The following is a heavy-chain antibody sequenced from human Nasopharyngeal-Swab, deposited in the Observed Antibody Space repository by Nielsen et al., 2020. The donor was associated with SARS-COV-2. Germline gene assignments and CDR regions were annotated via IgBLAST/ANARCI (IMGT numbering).Heavy chain of an antibody. CDR3: AKEPFYDFWSGYYWDY. D-gene: IGHD3-3*01. V-gene: IGHV3-23*01. Sequence: RESRGLVREWVSAISGSGGSTYYADSVKGRFTISRDNSKNTLYLQMNSLRAKDTAVYYCAKEPFYDFWSGYYWDYWGQGTLVTVSS. J-gene: IGHJ4*02. CDR2: ISGSGGST.